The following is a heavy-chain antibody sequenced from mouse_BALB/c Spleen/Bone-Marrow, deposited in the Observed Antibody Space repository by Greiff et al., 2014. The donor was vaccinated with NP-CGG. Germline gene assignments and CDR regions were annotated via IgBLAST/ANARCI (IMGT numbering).Heavy chain of an antibody. V-gene: IGHV1S41*01. D-gene: IGHD2-2*01. CDR2: IASGSGST. CDR1: GYTFTNYW. Sequence: DLVKPGASVKLSCKTSGYTFTNYWINWIKQRPGQGLEWLGRIASGSGSTYYNEMFKVKAPLTVDTSSSTAYIQLSSLSSEDSAVYFCARERYGYDGWYFDVWGAGTTVTVSS. CDR3: ARERYGYDGWYFDV. J-gene: IGHJ1*01.